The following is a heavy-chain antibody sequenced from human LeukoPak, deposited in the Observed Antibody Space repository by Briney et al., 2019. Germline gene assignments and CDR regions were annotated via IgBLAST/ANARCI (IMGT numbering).Heavy chain of an antibody. Sequence: SETLSLTCTVSGGSISSDSYYWGWIRQPPGKGLEWIGYIYNSGSTNYNPSLKSRVTISVDTSKNQFSLKLSSVTAADTAVYYCARDTGGPHSGFEIWGQGTMVTVSS. D-gene: IGHD1-26*01. CDR2: IYNSGST. CDR3: ARDTGGPHSGFEI. V-gene: IGHV4-61*01. CDR1: GGSISSDSYY. J-gene: IGHJ3*02.